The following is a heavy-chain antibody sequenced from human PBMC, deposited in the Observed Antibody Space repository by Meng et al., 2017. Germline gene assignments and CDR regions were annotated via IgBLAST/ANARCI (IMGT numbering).Heavy chain of an antibody. CDR2: ISWNSGTR. V-gene: IGHV3-9*01. J-gene: IGHJ4*02. CDR1: GFTVSNNY. D-gene: IGHD3-10*01. Sequence: SLMFSCAASGFTVSNNYMSLVRQAPGEGLEWVSVISWNSGTRGYADSVKGRFTISRDTAKNSLYLQMNSLRPEDTALYYCTKVEYKSGAYYFDYWAQGTLVTSPQ. CDR3: TKVEYKSGAYYFDY.